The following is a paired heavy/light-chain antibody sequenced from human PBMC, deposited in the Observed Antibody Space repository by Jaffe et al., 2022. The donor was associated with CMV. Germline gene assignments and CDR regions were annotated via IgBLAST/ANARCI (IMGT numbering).Light chain of an antibody. CDR3: CSHVSRYTLVV. CDR1: NSDVESFSV. Sequence: QSALTQPASVSGSPGQSITISCTGSNSDVESFSVVSWYQQHPGKAPKLIISEVNKRPSGVSDRFSGSKSGNTASLTISGLQAEDEADYYCCSHVSRYTLVVFGGGTKLTVL. J-gene: IGLJ2*01. CDR2: EVN. V-gene: IGLV2-23*02.
Heavy chain of an antibody. CDR3: ARLPSLESDYGLPVALDY. V-gene: IGHV4-59*01. J-gene: IGHJ4*02. Sequence: QVQLQESGPGLVKPSETLSLTCTVSGASINAYYWSWIRQPPGKGLEWIGYIYFSGSTNYNPSLKSRVVISVATSKNQFSLKLNSVTAADTAVYYCARLPSLESDYGLPVALDYWGPGTLVTVSS. D-gene: IGHD3-10*01. CDR1: GASINAYY. CDR2: IYFSGST.